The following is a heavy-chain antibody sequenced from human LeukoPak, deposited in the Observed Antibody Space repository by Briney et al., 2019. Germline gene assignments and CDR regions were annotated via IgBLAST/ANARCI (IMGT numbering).Heavy chain of an antibody. CDR1: GGSISSYY. CDR3: ARHGATQIGFLFDY. J-gene: IGHJ4*02. V-gene: IGHV4-39*01. CDR2: IYYSGST. D-gene: IGHD1-26*01. Sequence: SETLSLTCTVSGGSISSYYWGWIRQPPGKGLEWIGSIYYSGSTYYNPSLKSRVTISVDTSKNQFSLKLSSVTAADTAVYYCARHGATQIGFLFDYWGQGTLVTVSS.